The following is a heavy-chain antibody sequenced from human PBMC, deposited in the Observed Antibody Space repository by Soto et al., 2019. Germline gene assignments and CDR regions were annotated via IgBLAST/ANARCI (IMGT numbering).Heavy chain of an antibody. Sequence: SETLSLTCTVSGGSISSGGYYWSWIRQHPGKGLEWIGYIYYSGSTYYNPSLKSRVTISVDTSKNQFSLKMASVTAADTALYYCARVERGTATTVVDAFDIWGPGTMVTVSS. V-gene: IGHV4-31*02. CDR1: GGSISSGGYY. CDR2: IYYSGST. CDR3: ARVERGTATTVVDAFDI. D-gene: IGHD1-1*01. J-gene: IGHJ3*02.